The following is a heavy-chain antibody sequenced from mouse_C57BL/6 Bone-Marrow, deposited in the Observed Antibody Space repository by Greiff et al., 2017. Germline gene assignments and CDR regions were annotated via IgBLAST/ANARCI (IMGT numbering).Heavy chain of an antibody. V-gene: IGHV1-55*01. D-gene: IGHD1-1*01. CDR2: IYPGSGST. CDR3: ARGVITTVVAKDWYFDV. CDR1: GYTFTSYW. J-gene: IGHJ1*03. Sequence: VQLQQPGAELVKPGASVKMSCKASGYTFTSYWITWVKQRPGQGLAWIGDIYPGSGSTNYNEKFKSKATLTVDTSSSTAYMQLSSLTSEDSAVYYCARGVITTVVAKDWYFDVWGTGTTVTVSS.